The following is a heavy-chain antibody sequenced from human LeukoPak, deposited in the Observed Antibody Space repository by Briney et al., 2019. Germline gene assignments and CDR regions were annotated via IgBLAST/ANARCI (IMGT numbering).Heavy chain of an antibody. Sequence: SEALSLTCTVSGGSISSSSYYWGWIRQPPGKGLEWIGSIYYSGSTYYNPSLKSRVTISVDTSKNQFSLKLSSVTAADTAVYYCARVLPHSSGYYRFPGAFDIWGQGTMVTVSS. D-gene: IGHD3-22*01. J-gene: IGHJ3*02. CDR2: IYYSGST. V-gene: IGHV4-39*07. CDR3: ARVLPHSSGYYRFPGAFDI. CDR1: GGSISSSSYY.